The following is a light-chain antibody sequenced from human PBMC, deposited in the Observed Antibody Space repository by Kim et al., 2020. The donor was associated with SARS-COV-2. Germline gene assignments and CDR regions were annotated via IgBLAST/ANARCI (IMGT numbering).Light chain of an antibody. CDR1: QSVNSN. CDR2: DAS. V-gene: IGKV3-15*01. Sequence: ETVMTQSPATLSASPGEGATLSCRASQSVNSNLAWYQQKPGQAPRLLIYDASSRATGIPARFSGGGSGTDFTLAISSLQSEDFAVYYCLQYNNWPWTFGQGTKVDI. CDR3: LQYNNWPWT. J-gene: IGKJ1*01.